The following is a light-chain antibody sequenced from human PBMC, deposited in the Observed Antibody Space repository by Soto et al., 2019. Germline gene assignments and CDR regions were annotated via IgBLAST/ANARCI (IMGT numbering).Light chain of an antibody. CDR1: QSISTW. CDR3: QQYNSFSWT. Sequence: DFQMAQSPSTLAASLGDTVTITCRASQSISTWLAWYQQKPGKAPKLLIYRASTLQSGVPSRFSGSGSGTEFTLTISGLQPDDLATYYCQQYNSFSWTFGQGTKV. CDR2: RAS. J-gene: IGKJ1*01. V-gene: IGKV1-5*03.